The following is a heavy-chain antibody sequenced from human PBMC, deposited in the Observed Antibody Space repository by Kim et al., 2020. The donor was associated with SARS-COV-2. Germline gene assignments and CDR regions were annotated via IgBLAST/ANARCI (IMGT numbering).Heavy chain of an antibody. D-gene: IGHD2-15*01. V-gene: IGHV3-33*06. Sequence: VKGRFTISRSNSTNTLYLQMNNLRAEDTAVYYCAKERRKYCSGGSCHLEYWGQGTLVTVSS. J-gene: IGHJ4*02. CDR3: AKERRKYCSGGSCHLEY.